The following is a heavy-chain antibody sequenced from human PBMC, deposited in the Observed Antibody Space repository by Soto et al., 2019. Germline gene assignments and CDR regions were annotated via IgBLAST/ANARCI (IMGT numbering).Heavy chain of an antibody. V-gene: IGHV5-51*01. J-gene: IGHJ3*02. CDR2: IHPGDSDT. D-gene: IGHD4-4*01. CDR1: GYSFTSYW. Sequence: GESLKISCKGSGYSFTSYWIGWVRQMPGKGLEWMGIIHPGDSDTRYSPSFQGQVTISADKSINTAYLQWSSLKASDTAMYYCARSMTTVTTDGAFDIWDQGAMVTVSS. CDR3: ARSMTTVTTDGAFDI.